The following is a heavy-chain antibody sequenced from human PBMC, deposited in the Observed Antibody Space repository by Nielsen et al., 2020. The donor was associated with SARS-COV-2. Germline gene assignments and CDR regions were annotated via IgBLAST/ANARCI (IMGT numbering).Heavy chain of an antibody. CDR1: GYTFTSYG. CDR3: ARATNGGGSYFWDYYYYYYMDV. Sequence: ASVKVSCKASGYTFTSYGISWVRQAPGQGLEWMGWISAYNGNTNYAQKLQGRVTMTTDTSTSTAYMELRSLRSDDTAVYYCARATNGGGSYFWDYYYYYYMDVWGKGTTVTVSS. J-gene: IGHJ6*03. CDR2: ISAYNGNT. V-gene: IGHV1-18*01. D-gene: IGHD1-26*01.